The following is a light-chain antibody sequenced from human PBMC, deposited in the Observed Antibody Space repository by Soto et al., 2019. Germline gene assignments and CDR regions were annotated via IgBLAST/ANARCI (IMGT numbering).Light chain of an antibody. CDR1: QSVSSSY. V-gene: IGKV3-15*01. CDR2: GAS. CDR3: QQYNNWPRT. Sequence: ENVLTQSPGTLSLSPGERATLSSRARQSVSSSYLAWYQQKPGQAPRVLIYGASSRATGIPVRFSGSGAGTEFTLTISSLQSEDFAVYYCQQYNNWPRTFGQGTRLEIK. J-gene: IGKJ5*01.